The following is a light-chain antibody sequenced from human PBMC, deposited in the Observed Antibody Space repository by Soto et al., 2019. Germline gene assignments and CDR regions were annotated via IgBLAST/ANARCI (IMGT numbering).Light chain of an antibody. CDR1: SSNIGSNT. CDR2: NNN. Sequence: QSVLTQPPSASGTPGQRVTISCSGSSSNIGSNTVNWYQQLPGTTPKLLIYNNNQRPSGVPERFSGSKSGTSASRAISGLQSEDEADYYCAAWDVSLNGLVFGTGTQLTVL. V-gene: IGLV1-44*01. J-gene: IGLJ7*01. CDR3: AAWDVSLNGLV.